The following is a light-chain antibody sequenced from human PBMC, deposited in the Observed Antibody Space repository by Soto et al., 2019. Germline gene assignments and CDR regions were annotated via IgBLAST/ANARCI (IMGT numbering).Light chain of an antibody. CDR3: QQYYSYPRT. CDR2: AAS. J-gene: IGKJ2*01. CDR1: QGISSY. Sequence: AIRMTQSPSSLSASTGDRVTITCRASQGISSYLAWYQQKPGKAPKLLIYAASTVQSGVPSRFSGSGSGTDFTLTSSCLQSEDFATYYCQQYYSYPRTFGQGTKLEIK. V-gene: IGKV1-8*01.